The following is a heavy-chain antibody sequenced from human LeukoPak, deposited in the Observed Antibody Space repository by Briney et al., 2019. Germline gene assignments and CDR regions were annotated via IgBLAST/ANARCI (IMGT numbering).Heavy chain of an antibody. CDR1: GDSISSSRYY. D-gene: IGHD6-19*01. CDR3: ARGSVAGTRVDY. Sequence: PSETLSLTCTVSGDSISSSRYYWGWIRQPPGKGLEWIGSIYYSGSVYYNPSLKSRVTISVDTSKNQFSLNLSSVTAADTAVYYCARGSVAGTRVDYWGQGTLVTVSS. CDR2: IYYSGSV. V-gene: IGHV4-39*01. J-gene: IGHJ4*02.